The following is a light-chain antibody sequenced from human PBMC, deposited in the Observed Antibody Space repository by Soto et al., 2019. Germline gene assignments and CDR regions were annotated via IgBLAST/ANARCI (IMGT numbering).Light chain of an antibody. CDR3: QQRSDWPPT. Sequence: EIVLTQSPATLSVSPGERVTLSCRASQSVSDNLAWYQQKPGQAPRLLIYGASSRATGIPDRFSGSGSGTDFTLTISSLEPEDFAVYYCQQRSDWPPTFGQGTKVDIK. CDR1: QSVSDN. V-gene: IGKV3-11*01. J-gene: IGKJ1*01. CDR2: GAS.